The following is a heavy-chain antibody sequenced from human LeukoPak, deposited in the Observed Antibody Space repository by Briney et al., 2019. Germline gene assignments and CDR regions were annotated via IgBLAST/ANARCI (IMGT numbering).Heavy chain of an antibody. CDR1: GGSTSSYY. J-gene: IGHJ5*02. Sequence: PSETLSLTCTVSGGSTSSYYWSWIRQPPGKGLEWIGYISSSGSTKYNPSLKSRVTISVDTSKNQFSLKLSSVTAADTAVYYCAGSISAFDPWGQGTLVTVSS. CDR2: ISSSGST. D-gene: IGHD6-6*01. CDR3: AGSISAFDP. V-gene: IGHV4-4*09.